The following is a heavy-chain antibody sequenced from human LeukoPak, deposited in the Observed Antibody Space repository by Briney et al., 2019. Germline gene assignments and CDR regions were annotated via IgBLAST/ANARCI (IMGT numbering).Heavy chain of an antibody. V-gene: IGHV3-30*03. CDR2: IAYDGSRK. CDR3: TRYDSSRFDP. Sequence: GKSLRLSCAGSGFTFSGYGMHWVRQAPGKGLEWVTGIAYDGSRKHYADTVKGRFTISRDNSRNTMDLQMNSLRVEDTAVYHCTRYDSSRFDPWGQGTLVIVSS. D-gene: IGHD3-3*01. CDR1: GFTFSGYG. J-gene: IGHJ5*02.